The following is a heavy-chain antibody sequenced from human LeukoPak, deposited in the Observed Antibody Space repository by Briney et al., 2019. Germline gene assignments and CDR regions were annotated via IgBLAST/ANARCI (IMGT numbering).Heavy chain of an antibody. CDR2: FDPEDGET. J-gene: IGHJ5*02. D-gene: IGHD2-2*01. Sequence: ASVKVSCKVSGYTLTQSSMHWVRQAPGKGLEWMGGFDPEDGETIYAQKFQGRVTMTEDTSTDTAYMELSSLRSEDTAVYYCATLPYCSSTSCYDTNWFDPWGKGTLVTVSS. CDR3: ATLPYCSSTSCYDTNWFDP. CDR1: GYTLTQSS. V-gene: IGHV1-24*01.